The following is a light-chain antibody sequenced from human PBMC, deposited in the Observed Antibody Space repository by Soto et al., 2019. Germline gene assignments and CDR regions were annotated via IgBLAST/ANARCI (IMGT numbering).Light chain of an antibody. CDR3: QQYYSTPGYT. CDR1: QSVLYSSNNKNY. J-gene: IGKJ2*01. CDR2: WAS. V-gene: IGKV4-1*01. Sequence: DIVMTQSPDSLAVSLGERATINCKSSQSVLYSSNNKNYLAWYQQKPGQPPKLLIYWASTRESGVPDRFSGSGSGPDFTLTISSLQAEDVAVYYCQQYYSTPGYTFGQGTKLEIK.